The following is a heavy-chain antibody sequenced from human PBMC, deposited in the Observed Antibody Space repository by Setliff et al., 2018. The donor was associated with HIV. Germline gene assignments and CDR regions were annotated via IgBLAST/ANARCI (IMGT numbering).Heavy chain of an antibody. D-gene: IGHD3-22*01. CDR1: GYTFTKYG. V-gene: IGHV1-3*01. CDR2: INAANGNT. Sequence: ASVKVSCKASGYTFTKYGMHWVRQAPGQRLEWMGWINAANGNTEYSQKFQGRVTITRNTSANTAYMELSSLRSEDTAVYYCASDRGDTMILVVTTGAFDIWGQGTMVTVSS. J-gene: IGHJ3*02. CDR3: ASDRGDTMILVVTTGAFDI.